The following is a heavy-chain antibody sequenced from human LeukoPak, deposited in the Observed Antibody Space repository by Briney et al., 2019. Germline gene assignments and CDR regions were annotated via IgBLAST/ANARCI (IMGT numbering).Heavy chain of an antibody. CDR2: ISGYTGNT. Sequence: ASVKVSCKASGYTCTSYGISWVRQAPGQGLEWMGWISGYTGNTNYAHKLQGRVTMTTDTSTSTAYMELRSLRSDDTAVYYCARRTIFGVVTFDYWGQGTLVTVPS. CDR3: ARRTIFGVVTFDY. D-gene: IGHD3-3*01. J-gene: IGHJ4*02. CDR1: GYTCTSYG. V-gene: IGHV1-18*01.